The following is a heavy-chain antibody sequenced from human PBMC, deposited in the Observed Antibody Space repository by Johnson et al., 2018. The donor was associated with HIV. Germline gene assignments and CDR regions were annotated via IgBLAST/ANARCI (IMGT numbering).Heavy chain of an antibody. V-gene: IGHV3-30*04. D-gene: IGHD1-7*01. CDR2: ISYDGSNK. Sequence: QAQLLESGGGLVQPGRSLRLSCAASRFTLSSYAMHWVRQAPGKGLEWVAAISYDGSNKYYADSVKGRFTISRDNSKNTLYLQMNSLRAEDTAVYYCARAWRDGTTFRRAFDIWGQGTMVTVSS. J-gene: IGHJ3*02. CDR1: RFTLSSYA. CDR3: ARAWRDGTTFRRAFDI.